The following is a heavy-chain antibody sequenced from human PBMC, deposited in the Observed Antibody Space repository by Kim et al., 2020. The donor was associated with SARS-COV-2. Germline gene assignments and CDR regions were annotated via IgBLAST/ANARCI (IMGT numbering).Heavy chain of an antibody. CDR1: GGSFSGYY. Sequence: SETLSLTCAAYGGSFSGYYWSWIRQPPGKGLEWIGEINHSGSTNYNPSLKSRVTISVDTSKNQFSLKLSSVIAADTAVYYCARARPYSSFYYYYGMDVWG. J-gene: IGHJ6*01. CDR3: ARARPYSSFYYYYGMDV. CDR2: INHSGST. V-gene: IGHV4-34*01. D-gene: IGHD6-19*01.